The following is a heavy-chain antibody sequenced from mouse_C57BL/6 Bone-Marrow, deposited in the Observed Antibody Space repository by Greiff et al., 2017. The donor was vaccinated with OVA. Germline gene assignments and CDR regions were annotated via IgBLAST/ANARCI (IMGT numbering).Heavy chain of an antibody. CDR2: IDPSDSYT. CDR3: ARESYYGSSYVTYYFDY. J-gene: IGHJ2*01. Sequence: VQLQQPGAELVMPGASVKLSCQASGYTFTSYWMHWVKPRPGQGLEWIGEIDPSDSYTNYNQKFKGKSTLTVAKSYSTAYMQLRSLTSEESAGYYCARESYYGSSYVTYYFDYWGQGTTLTVSS. V-gene: IGHV1-69*01. CDR1: GYTFTSYW. D-gene: IGHD1-1*01.